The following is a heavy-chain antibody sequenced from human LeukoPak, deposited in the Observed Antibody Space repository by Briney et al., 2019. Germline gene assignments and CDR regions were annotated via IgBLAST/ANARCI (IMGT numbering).Heavy chain of an antibody. CDR2: INHSGST. J-gene: IGHJ3*02. CDR1: GGSISSGGYY. D-gene: IGHD2-15*01. CDR3: ARYRDSGGRLAFDI. Sequence: SETLSLTCTVPGGSISSGGYYWSWIRQPPGKGLEWIGEINHSGSTNYNPSLKSRVTISVDTSKNQFSLKLSSVTAADTAVYYCARYRDSGGRLAFDIWGQGTMATVSS. V-gene: IGHV4-39*07.